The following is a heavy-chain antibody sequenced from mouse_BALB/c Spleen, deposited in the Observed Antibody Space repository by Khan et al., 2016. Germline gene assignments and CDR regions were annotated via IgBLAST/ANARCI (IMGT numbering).Heavy chain of an antibody. CDR1: GFNIKDTY. J-gene: IGHJ3*01. CDR2: IDPANGNT. Sequence: VQLQQSGAELVKPGASVKLSCTASGFNIKDTYMHWVKQRPEQGLEWIGRIDPANGNTKYDPKFQGKATITADTSSNTASLQLSSLTSEDTAVYYCARSPYDYDGGFDYWGQGTLVTVSA. V-gene: IGHV14-3*02. CDR3: ARSPYDYDGGFDY. D-gene: IGHD2-4*01.